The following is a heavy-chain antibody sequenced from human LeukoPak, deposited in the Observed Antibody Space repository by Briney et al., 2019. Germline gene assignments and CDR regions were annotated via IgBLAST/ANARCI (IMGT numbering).Heavy chain of an antibody. V-gene: IGHV4-39*07. CDR3: ARDLRLPSGTEWFDP. Sequence: SETLSLTCSVSGGSISSSRYYWGWIRQPPGKGLEWIGSTYYSGSTYYNPSLKSRVTIPVDTSKNQFSLKLSSVTAADTAVYYCARDLRLPSGTEWFDPWGQGTLVTVSS. D-gene: IGHD2-21*02. CDR1: GGSISSSRYY. J-gene: IGHJ5*02. CDR2: TYYSGST.